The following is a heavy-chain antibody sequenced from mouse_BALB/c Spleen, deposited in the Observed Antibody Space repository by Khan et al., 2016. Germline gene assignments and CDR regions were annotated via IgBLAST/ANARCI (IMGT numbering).Heavy chain of an antibody. CDR3: AKEENALDY. CDR2: ISSGGTT. V-gene: IGHV5-6-5*01. J-gene: IGHJ4*01. Sequence: EVQLQESGGGLVKPGGSLKFSCAASGFTFSSYAMSWVRQTPEKRLEWVASISSGGTTSYPDRMKGRITISRDDARNILYRQMNSLRSEDTSIYYWAKEENALDYWGQGTSVTVSS. CDR1: GFTFSSYA.